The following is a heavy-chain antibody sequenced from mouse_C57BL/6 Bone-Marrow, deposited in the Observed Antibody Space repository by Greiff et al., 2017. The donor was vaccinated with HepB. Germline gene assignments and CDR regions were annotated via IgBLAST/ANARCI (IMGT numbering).Heavy chain of an antibody. V-gene: IGHV1-69*01. CDR3: ASPIYDGTRGFAY. Sequence: QVQLQQPGAELVMPGASVKLSCKASGYTFTSYWMHWVKQRPGQGLEWIGEIDPSDSYTNYNQKFKGKSTLTVDKSSSTAYMQLSSLTSEDSAVYYCASPIYDGTRGFAYWGQGTLVTVSA. CDR2: IDPSDSYT. D-gene: IGHD2-3*01. CDR1: GYTFTSYW. J-gene: IGHJ3*01.